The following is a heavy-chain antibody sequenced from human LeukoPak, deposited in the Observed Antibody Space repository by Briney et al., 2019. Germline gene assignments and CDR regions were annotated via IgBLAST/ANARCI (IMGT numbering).Heavy chain of an antibody. V-gene: IGHV3-21*01. CDR3: AREGATAGSGYYFDY. CDR1: GFTFSDYT. Sequence: GGSLRLSCAASGFTFSDYTMNWVRLAPGKGLEWVSSISGSSNYIYYADSVKGRFTISRGNAKNSLYLQMNSLRAVDTAVYYCAREGATAGSGYYFDYWGQGSLVTVSS. J-gene: IGHJ4*02. CDR2: ISGSSNYI. D-gene: IGHD6-13*01.